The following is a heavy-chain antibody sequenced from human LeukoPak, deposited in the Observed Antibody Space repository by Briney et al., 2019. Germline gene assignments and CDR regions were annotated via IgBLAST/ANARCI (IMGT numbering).Heavy chain of an antibody. CDR3: ARDREQISWVFGY. J-gene: IGHJ4*02. CDR2: IIPIFGTA. V-gene: IGHV1-69*06. CDR1: GGTFSSYA. Sequence: SVKVSCKASGGTFSSYAISWVRQAPGQGLEWMGGIIPIFGTANYAQKFQGRVTITADKSTSTAYMELSSLRSEDTAVYYCARDREQISWVFGYWGQGTLVTVSS. D-gene: IGHD1-26*01.